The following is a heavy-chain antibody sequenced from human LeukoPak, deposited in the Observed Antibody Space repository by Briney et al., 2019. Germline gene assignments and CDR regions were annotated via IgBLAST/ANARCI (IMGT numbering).Heavy chain of an antibody. Sequence: PSETLSLTCTVSGGSISSHYWSWIRQPPGKGLEWIGYIYYSGSTNYNPSLKSRVTMSVDTSKNQFSLKLSSVTAADTAVYYCARAEARLLWFGELGSDAFDIWGQGTMVTVSS. D-gene: IGHD3-10*01. J-gene: IGHJ3*02. CDR3: ARAEARLLWFGELGSDAFDI. CDR2: IYYSGST. V-gene: IGHV4-59*11. CDR1: GGSISSHY.